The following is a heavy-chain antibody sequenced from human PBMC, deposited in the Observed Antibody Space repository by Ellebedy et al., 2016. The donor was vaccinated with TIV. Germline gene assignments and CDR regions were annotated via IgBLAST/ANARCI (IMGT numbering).Heavy chain of an antibody. CDR2: IYSGGSA. V-gene: IGHV3-53*01. J-gene: IGHJ6*02. D-gene: IGHD4/OR15-4a*01. CDR3: ARLSEKDV. Sequence: PGGSLRLSCAASGFTVSNNYMSLVRQAPGKGLEWVSVIYSGGSAYYADSVKGRFTISRDNSKNPVYLQINSLRVEDTAVYYCARLSEKDVWGQGTTVTVSS. CDR1: GFTVSNNY.